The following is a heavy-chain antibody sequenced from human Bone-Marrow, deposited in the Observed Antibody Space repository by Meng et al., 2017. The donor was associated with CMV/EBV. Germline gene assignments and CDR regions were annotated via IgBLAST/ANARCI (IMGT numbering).Heavy chain of an antibody. J-gene: IGHJ4*02. CDR3: ARIEGGLSTLGD. Sequence: SCQASGYTFRDYYIHWVRQAPGQGLEWMGRISPVSGGTIYAQKFQGRVTMTSDPSITTAYMDLSGLTSDDMAVYYCARIEGGLSTLGDWGQGTLVTVSS. CDR2: ISPVSGGT. V-gene: IGHV1-2*06. CDR1: GYTFRDYY. D-gene: IGHD3-16*01.